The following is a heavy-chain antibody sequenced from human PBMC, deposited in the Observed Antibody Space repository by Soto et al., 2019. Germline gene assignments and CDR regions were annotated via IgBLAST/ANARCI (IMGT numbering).Heavy chain of an antibody. V-gene: IGHV4-59*08. D-gene: IGHD1-1*01. J-gene: IGHJ4*02. CDR3: ASTNPLSPTPYRFDY. CDR2: IYYSGST. Sequence: TSETLSLTCTVSGGSISSYYWSWIRQPPGKGLEWIGYIYYSGSTNYNPSLKSRVTISVDTSKNQFSLKLSSVTAADTAVYYCASTNPLSPTPYRFDYWGQGTLVTAS. CDR1: GGSISSYY.